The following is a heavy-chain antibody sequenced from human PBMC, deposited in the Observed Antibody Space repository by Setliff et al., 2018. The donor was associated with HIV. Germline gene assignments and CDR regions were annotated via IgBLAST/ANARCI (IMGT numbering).Heavy chain of an antibody. V-gene: IGHV1-69*04. Sequence: SVKVSCKTSGSTFNNYAINWVRQAPAQGLEWMGSIIPMLDMVNYAQRFQGRIAITADKSTDTVYIYLTSLRSEDTAVYFCARRSCTSGTCHHDSYFYMDVWGKGTAVTVS. CDR1: GSTFNNYA. D-gene: IGHD5-12*01. CDR3: ARRSCTSGTCHHDSYFYMDV. CDR2: IIPMLDMV. J-gene: IGHJ6*03.